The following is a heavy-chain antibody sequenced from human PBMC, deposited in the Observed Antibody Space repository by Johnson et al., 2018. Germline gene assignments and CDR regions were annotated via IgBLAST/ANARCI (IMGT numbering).Heavy chain of an antibody. CDR2: IKSKTDGGTT. V-gene: IGHV3-15*01. CDR3: TTGVWQWLVRYYGMDV. D-gene: IGHD6-19*01. J-gene: IGHJ6*02. Sequence: VQLQESGGGLVQPGGSLKLSCAASGFSFSGSPMHWVRQASGKGLEWVGRIKSKTDGGTTDYAAPVKGRFTISRDDSKNMLDLQMNSLKTEDTAVYYCTTGVWQWLVRYYGMDVWGQGTTVTVSS. CDR1: GFSFSGSP.